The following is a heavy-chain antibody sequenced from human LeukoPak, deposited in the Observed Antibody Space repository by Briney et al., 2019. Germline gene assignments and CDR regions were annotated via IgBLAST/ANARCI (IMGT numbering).Heavy chain of an antibody. CDR2: IYHSGST. V-gene: IGHV4-38-2*02. CDR1: GYSISSGYY. J-gene: IGHJ4*02. CDR3: AKDPRKVVPTTPQSDY. D-gene: IGHD1-14*01. Sequence: PSETLSLTCTVSGYSISSGYYWGWIRQPPGKGLEWIGSIYHSGSTYYNPSLKSRVTISVDTSKNQFSLKLSSVTAADTAVYYCAKDPRKVVPTTPQSDYWGQGTLVTVSS.